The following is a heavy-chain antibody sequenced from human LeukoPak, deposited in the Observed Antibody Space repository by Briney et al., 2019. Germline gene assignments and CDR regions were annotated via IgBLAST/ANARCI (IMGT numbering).Heavy chain of an antibody. CDR1: GGTFSSYA. CDR3: ARGGPFPSSSSSREYYLDY. J-gene: IGHJ4*02. V-gene: IGHV1-69*05. Sequence: SVKVSCKASGGTFSSYAISWVRQAPGQGLEWMGRIIPIFGTANYAQKFQGRVTITTDESTSTAYMELSSLRSDDTAVYYCARGGPFPSSSSSREYYLDYWGQGTLVTVSS. D-gene: IGHD6-6*01. CDR2: IIPIFGTA.